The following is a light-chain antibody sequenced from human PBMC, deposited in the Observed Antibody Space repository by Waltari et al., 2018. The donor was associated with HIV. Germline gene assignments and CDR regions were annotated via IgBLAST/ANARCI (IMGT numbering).Light chain of an antibody. CDR3: AAWDDSLNGVV. V-gene: IGLV1-44*01. CDR1: SSNIGSNT. Sequence: QSVLPHPPSASATPGQRVTISCSGSSSNIGSNTINWYQQLPGTAPKLLNYGNKQRPSGVPDRFSGSKSGTSASLASSGLQSEDEADYYCAAWDDSLNGVVFGGGTKLTVL. J-gene: IGLJ2*01. CDR2: GNK.